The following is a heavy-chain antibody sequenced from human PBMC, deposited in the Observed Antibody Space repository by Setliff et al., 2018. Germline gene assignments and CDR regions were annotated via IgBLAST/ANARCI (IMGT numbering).Heavy chain of an antibody. CDR1: GYTFTSYG. D-gene: IGHD3-10*01. CDR3: ARDRITYYYGSGAGNWFDP. Sequence: ASVKVSCKASGYTFTSYGISWVRQAPGQGLEWMGWISAYNGNTNYEQKLQGRGTRTTGTSTSTAYMELRSLRSDDTAVYYCARDRITYYYGSGAGNWFDPWGQGTLVTVSS. CDR2: ISAYNGNT. J-gene: IGHJ5*02. V-gene: IGHV1-18*01.